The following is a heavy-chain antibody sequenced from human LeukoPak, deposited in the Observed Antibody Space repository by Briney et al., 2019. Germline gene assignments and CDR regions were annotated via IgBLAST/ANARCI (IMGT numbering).Heavy chain of an antibody. J-gene: IGHJ6*02. D-gene: IGHD6-19*01. V-gene: IGHV3-48*03. CDR2: ISSSGGTI. CDR1: GFTFRSYE. Sequence: GGSLRLACAASGFTFRSYEMNWVRQAPGKGLEWVSYISSSGGTIYYAYSVKGRFTISRENAKNSLYLQMNSLRAEDSALYYCARDPEYSSGWFGLDVWGQGATVTVSS. CDR3: ARDPEYSSGWFGLDV.